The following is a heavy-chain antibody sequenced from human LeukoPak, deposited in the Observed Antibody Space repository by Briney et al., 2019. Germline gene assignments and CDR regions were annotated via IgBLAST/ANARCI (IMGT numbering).Heavy chain of an antibody. D-gene: IGHD3-3*01. Sequence: SETLSLTCTVSGGSISSSSYYWGWIRQPPGKGLEWIGSIYYSGSTYYNPSLKSRVTISVDTSKNQFSLKLSSVTAAGTAVYYCASGGYDFWSGYFPHDAFDIWGQGTMVTVSS. V-gene: IGHV4-39*01. J-gene: IGHJ3*02. CDR3: ASGGYDFWSGYFPHDAFDI. CDR2: IYYSGST. CDR1: GGSISSSSYY.